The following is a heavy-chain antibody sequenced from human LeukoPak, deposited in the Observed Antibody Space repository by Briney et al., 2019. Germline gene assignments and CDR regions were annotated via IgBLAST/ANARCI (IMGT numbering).Heavy chain of an antibody. Sequence: SETLSLTCAVYGGSFSGYYWSWIRQPPGKGLEWIGEINHSGSTNYNPSLKSRVTISVDTSKNQFSLKLRSVTAADTAVYYCARARGWLLPNNWFDPWGQGTLVTVSS. CDR1: GGSFSGYY. CDR2: INHSGST. D-gene: IGHD3-22*01. J-gene: IGHJ5*02. V-gene: IGHV4-34*01. CDR3: ARARGWLLPNNWFDP.